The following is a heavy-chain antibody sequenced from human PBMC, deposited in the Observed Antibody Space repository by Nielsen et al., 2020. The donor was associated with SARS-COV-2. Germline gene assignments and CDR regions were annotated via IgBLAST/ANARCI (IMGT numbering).Heavy chain of an antibody. CDR1: GFTFSSYG. CDR3: ARGVYSDSSGLFADYFDY. J-gene: IGHJ4*02. V-gene: IGHV3-33*08. CDR2: IWYDGSNK. Sequence: GGSLRLSCAASGFTFSSYGMHWVRQAPGKALEWVAVIWYDGSNKYYADSVKGRFTISRDNSKNTLYLQMNSLRAEDTAVYYCARGVYSDSSGLFADYFDYWGQGTLVTVSS. D-gene: IGHD3-22*01.